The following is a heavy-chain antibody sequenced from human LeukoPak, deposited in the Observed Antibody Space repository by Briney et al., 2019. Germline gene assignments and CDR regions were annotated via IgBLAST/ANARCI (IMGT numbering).Heavy chain of an antibody. CDR3: AREQTGYSSGWTLHFDY. D-gene: IGHD6-19*01. CDR1: GYTFTNYG. V-gene: IGHV1-18*01. J-gene: IGHJ4*02. Sequence: ASVKVSCKASGYTFTNYGLSWVRQAPGQGLEWMGWISTYNGNTNYAQKFQGRITMTTDTFTKTVYMELRSLRSDDTAVYYCAREQTGYSSGWTLHFDYWGQGTLVTVSS. CDR2: ISTYNGNT.